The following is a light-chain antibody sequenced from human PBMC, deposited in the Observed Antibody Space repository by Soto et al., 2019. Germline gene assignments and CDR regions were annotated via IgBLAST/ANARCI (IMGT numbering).Light chain of an antibody. CDR2: DAS. J-gene: IGKJ1*01. V-gene: IGKV1-5*01. CDR1: QSISYW. Sequence: DIQMTQAPSTLSASVGDRVTITCRASQSISYWLAWYQQKPGKAPKFLIYDASNLESGVPSRFSGSGSGTEFTLTISSLQPDDFATYYCQQYSSYWTFGQGTKVDIK. CDR3: QQYSSYWT.